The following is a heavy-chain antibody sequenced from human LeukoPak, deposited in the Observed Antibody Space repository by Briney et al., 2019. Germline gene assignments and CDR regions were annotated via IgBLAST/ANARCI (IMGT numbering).Heavy chain of an antibody. CDR2: VYYTGST. V-gene: IGHV4-61*01. Sequence: SETLSLTCTVSGRSGSSGSYYWSWIRQPPGKGLEWIGYVYYTGSTYYNPSLKSRVTISVDTSKNQFSLKLSSVTAADTAVYYCARVSMIVVVIREWGQGTLVTVSS. J-gene: IGHJ4*02. CDR3: ARVSMIVVVIRE. D-gene: IGHD3-22*01. CDR1: GRSGSSGSYY.